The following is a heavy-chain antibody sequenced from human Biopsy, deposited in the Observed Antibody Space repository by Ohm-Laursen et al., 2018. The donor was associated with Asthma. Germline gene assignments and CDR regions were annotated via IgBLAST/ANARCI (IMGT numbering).Heavy chain of an antibody. D-gene: IGHD5-18*01. CDR1: YGSITSGGYY. J-gene: IGHJ4*02. CDR3: ARDFVDSAMDYFDY. CDR2: VYYSGST. Sequence: SETLSLTCAASYGSITSGGYYWTWIRQHPGKGLEWIGFVYYSGSTYYNPSLKSRVSISIDTSKNQLSLKLSSVTAADTAVYYCARDFVDSAMDYFDYWGQGTLVTVSS. V-gene: IGHV4-31*11.